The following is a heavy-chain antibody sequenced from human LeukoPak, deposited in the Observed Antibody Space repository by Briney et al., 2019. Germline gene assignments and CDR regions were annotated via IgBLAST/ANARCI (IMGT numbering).Heavy chain of an antibody. CDR1: GLTFGAYG. CDR3: TSSYGPIHADFQH. V-gene: IGHV3-49*03. CDR2: VRNEDYGGTT. D-gene: IGHD5-18*01. Sequence: PGRSLRLSCRASGLTFGAYGMRWFRHAPGGGRGWVGFVRNEDYGGTTEYAASVRRRFAVSRDNSKSIPYQQMNSRETEDTAIYYCTSSYGPIHADFQHGGQGTLVTVSS. J-gene: IGHJ1*01.